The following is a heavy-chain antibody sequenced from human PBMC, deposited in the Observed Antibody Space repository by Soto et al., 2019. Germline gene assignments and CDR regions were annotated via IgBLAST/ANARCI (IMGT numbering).Heavy chain of an antibody. CDR2: ISAYNGNT. CDR1: VYTFTSYG. V-gene: IGHV1-18*01. Sequence: GASVKVSCKASVYTFTSYGISWVRQAPGQGLEWMGWISAYNGNTNYAQKLQGRVTMTTDTSTSTAYMELRSLRSDDTAVYYCARVVTGTDYYYYYMDVWGKGTTVTVSS. CDR3: ARVVTGTDYYYYYMDV. D-gene: IGHD2-21*02. J-gene: IGHJ6*03.